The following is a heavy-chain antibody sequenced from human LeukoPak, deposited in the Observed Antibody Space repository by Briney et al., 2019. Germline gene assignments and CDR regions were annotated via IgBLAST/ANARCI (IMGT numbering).Heavy chain of an antibody. CDR1: GGSISSYY. D-gene: IGHD3-22*01. Sequence: SETLSLTCTVSGGSISSYYWSWIRQPPGKGLEWIGYIYYSGSTYYNPSLKGRVTISVDTSKNQFSLKLSSVTAADTAVYYCARDQNYYDSSGYYGFDYWGQGTLVTVSS. CDR3: ARDQNYYDSSGYYGFDY. CDR2: IYYSGST. V-gene: IGHV4-59*12. J-gene: IGHJ4*02.